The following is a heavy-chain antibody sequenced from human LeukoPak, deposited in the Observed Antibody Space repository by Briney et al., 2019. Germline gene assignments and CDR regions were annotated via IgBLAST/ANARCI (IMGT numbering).Heavy chain of an antibody. CDR3: VRAKKGLPKGDDAFDI. J-gene: IGHJ3*02. D-gene: IGHD2-21*01. V-gene: IGHV1-46*01. Sequence: ASVKVSCKASGYTFTSYYIHWVRQAPGQGLEWMGIINPSSGYTNYAQKFQGRVTMTRDTSTSTVYMELSSLTSEDTAVYYCVRAKKGLPKGDDAFDIWGQGTMVTVSS. CDR2: INPSSGYT. CDR1: GYTFTSYY.